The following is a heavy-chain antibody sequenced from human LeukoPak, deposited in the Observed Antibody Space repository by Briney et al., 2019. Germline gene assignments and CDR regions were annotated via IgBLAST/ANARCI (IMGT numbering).Heavy chain of an antibody. CDR1: GFTFSSYG. D-gene: IGHD5-24*01. V-gene: IGHV3-30*03. CDR2: ISNDGRNK. CDR3: ARRDGYDFDY. J-gene: IGHJ4*02. Sequence: GGSLRLSCAASGFTFSSYGMHWVRQAPGKGLEWVAAISNDGRNKYYADSVKGRFTISRDNSKNTLYLQMNSLSAEDTAVYYCARRDGYDFDYWGQGTLVTVSS.